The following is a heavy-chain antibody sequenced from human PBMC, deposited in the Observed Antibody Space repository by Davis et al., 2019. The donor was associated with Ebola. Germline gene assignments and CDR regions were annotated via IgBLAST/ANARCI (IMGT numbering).Heavy chain of an antibody. CDR1: GFTFSSYA. J-gene: IGHJ4*02. V-gene: IGHV3-30-3*01. CDR3: AREAGTMIVEYYFDY. Sequence: PGGSLRLSCAASGFTFSSYAMHWVRQAPGKGLEWVAVISYDGSNKYYADSVKGRFTISRDNSKNTLYLQMNSLRAEDTAVYYCAREAGTMIVEYYFDYWGQGTLVTGSS. D-gene: IGHD3-22*01. CDR2: ISYDGSNK.